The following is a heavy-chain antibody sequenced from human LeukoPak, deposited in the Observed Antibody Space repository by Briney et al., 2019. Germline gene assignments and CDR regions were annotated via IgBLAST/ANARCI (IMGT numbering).Heavy chain of an antibody. CDR1: GGSFSGYD. V-gene: IGHV4-34*01. D-gene: IGHD3-10*01. CDR2: INHSGST. Sequence: SETLSLTCAVYGGSFSGYDWSWIRLPPGKGLEWIGEINHSGSTNYNPSLKSRVTISVDTSKNQFSLKLSSVTAADTAVYYCARDPYGSGSYAPSYYYYGMDVWGQGTTVTVSS. CDR3: ARDPYGSGSYAPSYYYYGMDV. J-gene: IGHJ6*02.